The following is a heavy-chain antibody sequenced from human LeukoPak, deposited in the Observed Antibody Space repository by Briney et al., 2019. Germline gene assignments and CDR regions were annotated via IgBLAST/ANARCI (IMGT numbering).Heavy chain of an antibody. CDR2: INRDGSEK. CDR3: ARVLVRGTNWFDP. Sequence: PGGSLRLSCAASGFTLRSYWMSWVRQAPGKGLEWVANINRDGSEKYYVDSVKGRFTISRDNAKNSLYLQMNSLRAEDTSVYSCARVLVRGTNWFDPWGQGTLVTVSS. D-gene: IGHD3-16*01. V-gene: IGHV3-7*02. CDR1: GFTLRSYW. J-gene: IGHJ5*02.